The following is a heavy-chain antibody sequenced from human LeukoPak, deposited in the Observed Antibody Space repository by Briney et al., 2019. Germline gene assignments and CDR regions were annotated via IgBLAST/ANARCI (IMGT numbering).Heavy chain of an antibody. V-gene: IGHV4-4*07. D-gene: IGHD4-17*01. Sequence: SETLSLTCTVSGGSISSYYWCLIRQPAGKGLEWIGRIYTSGSTNYNPSLKSRVTMSVDTSKNQFSLRLSSVTAADTAVYYCARKVFGYYGDYYDYWGQGTLVTVSS. J-gene: IGHJ4*02. CDR3: ARKVFGYYGDYYDY. CDR2: IYTSGST. CDR1: GGSISSYY.